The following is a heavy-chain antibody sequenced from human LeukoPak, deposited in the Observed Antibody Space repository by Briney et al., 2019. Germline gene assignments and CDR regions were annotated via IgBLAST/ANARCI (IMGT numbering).Heavy chain of an antibody. D-gene: IGHD5-18*01. CDR1: GFPFINAW. CDR2: IKNKADGGTT. V-gene: IGHV3-15*01. Sequence: GGSLRLSCAASGFPFINAWMSWVRQAPGKGLEWVGRIKNKADGGTTDYAAPVKGRFIISRDDSQNTLYLQMGSLKTEDTALYYCTKIQDYYFYYMDVWGKGTTVTVSS. CDR3: TKIQDYYFYYMDV. J-gene: IGHJ6*03.